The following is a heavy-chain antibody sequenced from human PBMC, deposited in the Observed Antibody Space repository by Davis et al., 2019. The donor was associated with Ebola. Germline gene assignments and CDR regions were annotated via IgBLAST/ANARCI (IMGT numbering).Heavy chain of an antibody. V-gene: IGHV3-11*01. CDR3: AKEVDGGGYYYYYMDV. CDR2: MSNSGSTI. CDR1: GFTFSDYY. D-gene: IGHD2-15*01. J-gene: IGHJ6*03. Sequence: GESLKISCTASGFTFSDYYMSWVRQAPVKGLDWVSYMSNSGSTIYYADSVKGRFTISRDNSKNTLYLQMNSLRAEDTAVYYCAKEVDGGGYYYYYMDVWGKGTTVTVSS.